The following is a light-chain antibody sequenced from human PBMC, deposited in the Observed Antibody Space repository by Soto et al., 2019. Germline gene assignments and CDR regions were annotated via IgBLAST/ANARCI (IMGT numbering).Light chain of an antibody. Sequence: EIVLTQSPGTLSLSPGERATLSCRASQSVSSSYLAWYQQKPGQAPRLLIYDASSRATGIPDRFSGSGSGTVFTLTISRLEPEYFAVYYCQQYGSSPRTFGQGPKVEIK. CDR1: QSVSSSY. CDR3: QQYGSSPRT. CDR2: DAS. J-gene: IGKJ1*01. V-gene: IGKV3-20*01.